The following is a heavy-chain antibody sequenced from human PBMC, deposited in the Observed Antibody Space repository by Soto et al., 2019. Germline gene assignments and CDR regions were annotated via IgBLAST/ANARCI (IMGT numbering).Heavy chain of an antibody. CDR1: GFDFSNYA. V-gene: IGHV3-74*01. J-gene: IGHJ4*02. Sequence: GGSLRLSCAASGFDFSNYAMSWVLKAPGKGLLWVSRIQSDGSSTDYADSVKGRFTISRDNAKNTVYLQMNSLRADDTAVYYCARGGNPDYWGRGTLVTVSS. CDR3: ARGGNPDY. D-gene: IGHD4-4*01. CDR2: IQSDGSST.